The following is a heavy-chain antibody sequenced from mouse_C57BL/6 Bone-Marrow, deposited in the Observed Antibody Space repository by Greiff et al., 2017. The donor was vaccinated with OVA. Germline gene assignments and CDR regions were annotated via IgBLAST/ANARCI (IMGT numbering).Heavy chain of an antibody. CDR3: ARDRYYGTDYAMDY. V-gene: IGHV3-6*01. D-gene: IGHD1-1*01. Sequence: DVQLQESGPGLVKPSQSLSLTCSVTGYSITSGYYWNWIRQFPGNKLEWMGYISYDGSNNYNPSLKNRISITRDTSKNQFFLKLNSVTTEDTATYYCARDRYYGTDYAMDYWGQGTSVTVSS. CDR1: GYSITSGYY. J-gene: IGHJ4*01. CDR2: ISYDGSN.